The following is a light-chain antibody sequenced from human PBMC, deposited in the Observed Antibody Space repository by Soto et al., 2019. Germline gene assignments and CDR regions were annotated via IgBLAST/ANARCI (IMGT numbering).Light chain of an antibody. CDR2: DVS. CDR3: CSYAGTYYYV. CDR1: SSDVGAYNY. Sequence: QSALTQPRSVSGSPGQSVTISCTGTSSDVGAYNYVSWYQQHPGKAPKFMIYDVSKRPSGVPDRFSGSKSGNTASLTISGLQAEDEADYYCCSYAGTYYYVFGTGTKVTVL. J-gene: IGLJ1*01. V-gene: IGLV2-11*01.